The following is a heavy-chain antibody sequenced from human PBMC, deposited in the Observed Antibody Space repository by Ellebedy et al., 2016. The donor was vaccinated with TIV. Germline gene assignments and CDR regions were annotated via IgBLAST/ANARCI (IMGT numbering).Heavy chain of an antibody. Sequence: ASVKVSXXASGYTFTSYGISWVRQAPGQGLEWMGIINPSGGSTSYAQKFQGRVTMTRDTSTSTVYMELSSLRSEDTAVYYCARRRNPDYPFDYWGQGTLVTVSS. V-gene: IGHV1-46*03. J-gene: IGHJ4*02. CDR3: ARRRNPDYPFDY. CDR1: GYTFTSYG. CDR2: INPSGGST. D-gene: IGHD4-11*01.